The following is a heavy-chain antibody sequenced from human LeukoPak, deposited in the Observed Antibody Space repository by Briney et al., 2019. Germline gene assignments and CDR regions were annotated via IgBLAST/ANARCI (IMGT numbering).Heavy chain of an antibody. CDR3: ARDRSTNDFWSGYYTNCFDY. V-gene: IGHV1-18*01. Sequence: ASVKVSCKASGYTFTSYGISWVRQAPGQGLEWMGWISAYNGNTNYAQKLQGRVTMTTDTSTSTAYMELRSLRSDDTAVYYCARDRSTNDFWSGYYTNCFDYWGQGTLVTVSS. J-gene: IGHJ4*02. CDR1: GYTFTSYG. CDR2: ISAYNGNT. D-gene: IGHD3-3*01.